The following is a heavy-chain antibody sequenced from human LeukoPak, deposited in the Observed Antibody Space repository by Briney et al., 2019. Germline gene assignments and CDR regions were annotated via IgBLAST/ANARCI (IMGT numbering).Heavy chain of an antibody. Sequence: ASVKVSCKASGYTFTNFGISWVRQAPGQGLEWMGWISTYNGNTNYAQKVQGRVTMTTDTSTSTAYMELRSLRSDDTAVYYCARDESSGSYGPNLDYWGQGTLVTVSS. D-gene: IGHD1-26*01. CDR1: GYTFTNFG. V-gene: IGHV1-18*01. CDR3: ARDESSGSYGPNLDY. CDR2: ISTYNGNT. J-gene: IGHJ4*02.